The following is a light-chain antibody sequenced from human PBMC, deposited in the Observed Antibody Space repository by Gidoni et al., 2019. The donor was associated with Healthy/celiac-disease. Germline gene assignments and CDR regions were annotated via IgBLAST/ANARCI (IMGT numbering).Light chain of an antibody. CDR3: QQYGSSSWT. J-gene: IGKJ1*01. CDR2: GAS. Sequence: DIVLTQTPGTLSLSPGERATLSCRASQSVSSSYLAWYQQKPGQAPRLLIYGASSRATGIPDRFSGSGSGTDFALTISRLEPEDFAVTYCQQYGSSSWTFGQGTKVEIK. CDR1: QSVSSSY. V-gene: IGKV3-20*01.